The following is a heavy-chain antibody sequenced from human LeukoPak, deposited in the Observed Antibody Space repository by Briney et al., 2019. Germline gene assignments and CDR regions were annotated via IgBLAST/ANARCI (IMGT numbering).Heavy chain of an antibody. CDR1: GGSISSYY. Sequence: EASETLSLTCTVSGGSISSYYWSWIRQPPGKGLEWIGYIYYSGSTNYNPSLKSRVTISVDTSKNQFSLKLSSVTAADTALYYCARFDGNYGDYVGAAFDIWGQGTMVTVSS. J-gene: IGHJ3*02. CDR2: IYYSGST. D-gene: IGHD4-17*01. V-gene: IGHV4-59*01. CDR3: ARFDGNYGDYVGAAFDI.